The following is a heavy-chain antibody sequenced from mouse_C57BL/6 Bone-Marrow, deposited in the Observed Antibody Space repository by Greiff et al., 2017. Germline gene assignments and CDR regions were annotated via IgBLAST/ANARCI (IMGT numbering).Heavy chain of an antibody. CDR3: ARRLLRLYYFDY. CDR2: IDPSDSYT. CDR1: GYTFTSYW. V-gene: IGHV1-59*01. D-gene: IGHD1-1*01. J-gene: IGHJ2*01. Sequence: VQLQQPGAELVRPGTSVKLSCKASGYTFTSYWMHWVKQRPGQGLEWIGVIDPSDSYTNYNQKFKGKATLTVDTSSSTAYMQLSSLTSEDSAVYYCARRLLRLYYFDYWGQGTTLTVSS.